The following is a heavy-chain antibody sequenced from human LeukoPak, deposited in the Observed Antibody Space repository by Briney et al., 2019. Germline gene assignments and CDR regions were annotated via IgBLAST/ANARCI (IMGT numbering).Heavy chain of an antibody. V-gene: IGHV3-23*01. CDR1: GFSFRDYP. D-gene: IGHD3-10*01. CDR2: ISAGADVI. Sequence: GGSLRLSCEAAGFSFRDYPMGWVRRASGKRLEWVSGISAGADVIFYADPVKGRFTISRDNSKNTLYLQMNSLRVEDTAVYYCARHLNYYLDYWGQGTLVTVSS. CDR3: ARHLNYYLDY. J-gene: IGHJ4*02.